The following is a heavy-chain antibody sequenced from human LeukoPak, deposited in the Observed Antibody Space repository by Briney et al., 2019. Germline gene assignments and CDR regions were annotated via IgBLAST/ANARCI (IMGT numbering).Heavy chain of an antibody. CDR2: IYYSGST. D-gene: IGHD3-9*01. CDR1: GGSISSSSYY. J-gene: IGHJ4*02. CDR3: ARYASGHRVLRYLDYFDY. V-gene: IGHV4-39*01. Sequence: SETLSLTCTVSGGSISSSSYYWGWIRQPPGKGLEWIGSIYYSGSTYYNPSLKSRVTISVDTSKNQFSLKLSSVTAADTAVYYCARYASGHRVLRYLDYFDYWGQGTLVTVSS.